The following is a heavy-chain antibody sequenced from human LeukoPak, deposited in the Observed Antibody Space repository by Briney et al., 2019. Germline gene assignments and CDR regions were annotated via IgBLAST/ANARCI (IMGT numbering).Heavy chain of an antibody. CDR1: GFTFSSYW. V-gene: IGHV3-7*01. CDR3: ARGSSGVYYYDSSGYSDY. D-gene: IGHD3-22*01. CDR2: IKQDGSER. J-gene: IGHJ4*02. Sequence: PGGSLRLSCAASGFTFSSYWMSWVRQAPGKGLEWVANIKQDGSERYYADSVKGRFTISRDNAKNSLYLQMNSLRAEDTAVYYCARGSSGVYYYDSSGYSDYWGQGTLVTVSS.